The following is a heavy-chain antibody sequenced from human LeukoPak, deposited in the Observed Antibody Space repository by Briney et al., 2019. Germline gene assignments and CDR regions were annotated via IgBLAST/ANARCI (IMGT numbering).Heavy chain of an antibody. CDR1: GYSFTSYW. Sequence: HGGSLKISCKGSGYSFTSYWIGWVRQMPGKGLEWMGIIYPGDSDTRYSPSFQGQVTISADKSITTAYLQWSSLKSSDTAMYYCARGDYGDFRIYYTLFDYWGQGTLVTVSS. CDR2: IYPGDSDT. CDR3: ARGDYGDFRIYYTLFDY. D-gene: IGHD4-17*01. V-gene: IGHV5-51*01. J-gene: IGHJ4*02.